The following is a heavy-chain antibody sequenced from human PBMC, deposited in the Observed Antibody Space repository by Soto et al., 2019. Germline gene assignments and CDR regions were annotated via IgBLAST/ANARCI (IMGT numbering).Heavy chain of an antibody. Sequence: SETLSLTCTVSGGSISSYYWSWIRQPPGKGLEWIGYIYYSGRTNYNPSLNSRVTISVDTSKIQFSLKLSSVTAADTALYYCARSDGRYWGQGTLVTVSS. CDR1: GGSISSYY. J-gene: IGHJ4*02. CDR3: ARSDGRY. CDR2: IYYSGRT. V-gene: IGHV4-59*01.